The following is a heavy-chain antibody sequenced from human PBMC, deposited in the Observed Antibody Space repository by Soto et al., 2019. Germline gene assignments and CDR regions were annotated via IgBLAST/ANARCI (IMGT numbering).Heavy chain of an antibody. CDR1: GGSISGYY. CDR2: INHSGST. Sequence: SETLSLTWAVYGGSISGYYWSWIRQPPGKGLEWIGEINHSGSTNYNPSLKSRVTISVDTSKNQFSLKLSSVTAADTAVYYCARDNRVAVAGTNTWFDPWGQGTLVTVSS. J-gene: IGHJ5*02. D-gene: IGHD6-19*01. CDR3: ARDNRVAVAGTNTWFDP. V-gene: IGHV4-34*01.